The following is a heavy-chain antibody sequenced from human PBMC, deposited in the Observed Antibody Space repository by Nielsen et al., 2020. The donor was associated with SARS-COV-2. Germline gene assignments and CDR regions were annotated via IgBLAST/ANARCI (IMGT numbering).Heavy chain of an antibody. J-gene: IGHJ4*02. CDR3: ARGQVGSGKHFDY. CDR1: GGSISSGGYY. CDR2: INHSGST. Sequence: SETLSLTCAVSGGSISSGGYYWSWIRQPPGKGLEWIGEINHSGSTNYNPSLKSRVTISVDTSKNQFSLKLSSVTAADTAVYYCARGQVGSGKHFDYWGQGTLVTVSS. V-gene: IGHV4-34*01. D-gene: IGHD6-19*01.